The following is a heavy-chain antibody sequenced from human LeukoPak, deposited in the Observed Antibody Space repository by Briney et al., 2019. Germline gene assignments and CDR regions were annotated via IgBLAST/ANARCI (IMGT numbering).Heavy chain of an antibody. J-gene: IGHJ4*02. D-gene: IGHD3-22*01. CDR1: GGSISSSSYY. Sequence: SETLSLTCTVSGGSISSSSYYWGWIRQPPGKGLEWIGNIYYSGSTYYNPSLKSRVTISVDKSKNQFSLKLSSVTAVDTAVYYCARMYYYDSSGYSYFDYWGQRTLVTVSS. V-gene: IGHV4-39*07. CDR3: ARMYYYDSSGYSYFDY. CDR2: IYYSGST.